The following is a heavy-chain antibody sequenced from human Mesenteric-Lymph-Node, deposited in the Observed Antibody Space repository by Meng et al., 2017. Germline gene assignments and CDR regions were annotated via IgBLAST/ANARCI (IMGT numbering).Heavy chain of an antibody. CDR3: ARDLTASHDYGDYGEGFNYYYGMDV. D-gene: IGHD4-17*01. CDR1: GYTFTSYD. V-gene: IGHV1-8*01. Sequence: ASVKVSCKASGYTFTSYDINWVRQATGQGLEWMGWMNPNSGNTGYAQKFQGRVTMTRNTSISTAYMDLSSLRAEDTAVYYCARDLTASHDYGDYGEGFNYYYGMDVWGQGTTVTVSS. J-gene: IGHJ6*02. CDR2: MNPNSGNT.